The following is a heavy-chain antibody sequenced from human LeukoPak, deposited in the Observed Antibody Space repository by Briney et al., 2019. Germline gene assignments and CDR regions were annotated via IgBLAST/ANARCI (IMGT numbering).Heavy chain of an antibody. CDR3: ARERVGGIAVAGLFDY. CDR2: ILYDGSNK. Sequence: PGGSLRLSCAASGFTFSSYGMHWVRQAPGKGLEWVAVILYDGSNKYYADSAKGRFTISRDKSKNTLYLQMNSLRAEDTAVYYCARERVGGIAVAGLFDYWGQGTLVTVSS. CDR1: GFTFSSYG. D-gene: IGHD6-19*01. V-gene: IGHV3-30*03. J-gene: IGHJ4*02.